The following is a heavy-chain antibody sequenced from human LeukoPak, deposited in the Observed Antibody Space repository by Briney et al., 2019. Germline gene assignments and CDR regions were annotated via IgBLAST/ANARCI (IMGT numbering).Heavy chain of an antibody. Sequence: SETLSLTCTVSGGSISSYYWSWIRQPAGKGLEWIGRIYTSGSTKYNPSLKSRVTISVDTSKNQFSLKLSSVTAADTAVYYCARGRRIQLWLVGWFDPWGQGTLVTVSS. V-gene: IGHV4-4*07. CDR2: IYTSGST. J-gene: IGHJ5*02. CDR3: ARGRRIQLWLVGWFDP. D-gene: IGHD5-18*01. CDR1: GGSISSYY.